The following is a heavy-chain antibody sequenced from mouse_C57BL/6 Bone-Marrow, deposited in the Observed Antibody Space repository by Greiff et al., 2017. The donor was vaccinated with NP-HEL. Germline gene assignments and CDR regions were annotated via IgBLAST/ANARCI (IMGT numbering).Heavy chain of an antibody. V-gene: IGHV3-6*01. CDR1: GYSITSGYY. Sequence: EVKLMESGPGLVKPSQSLSLTCSVTGYSITSGYYWNWIRQFPGNKLEWMGYISYDGSNNYNPSLKNRISITRDTSKNQFFLKLNSVTTEDTATYYCARVGAYGYDRYFDVWGTGTTVTVSS. J-gene: IGHJ1*03. D-gene: IGHD2-2*01. CDR3: ARVGAYGYDRYFDV. CDR2: ISYDGSN.